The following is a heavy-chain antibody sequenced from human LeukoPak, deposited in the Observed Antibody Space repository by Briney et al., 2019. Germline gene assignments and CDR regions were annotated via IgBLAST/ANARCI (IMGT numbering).Heavy chain of an antibody. D-gene: IGHD3-16*02. Sequence: GGSLRLSCAVSGFSFSGYSMNWVRQAPGKGLEWVSHISTSGGSKYYADSVKGRFTISRDNAKNSLYLQMNSLRDEDTAVYYCARDSVITFGGVIAPNDAFDIWGQGTMVTVSS. J-gene: IGHJ3*02. CDR2: ISTSGGSK. CDR1: GFSFSGYS. CDR3: ARDSVITFGGVIAPNDAFDI. V-gene: IGHV3-48*02.